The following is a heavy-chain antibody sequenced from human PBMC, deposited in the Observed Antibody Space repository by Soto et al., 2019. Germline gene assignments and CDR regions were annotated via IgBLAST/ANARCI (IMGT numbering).Heavy chain of an antibody. D-gene: IGHD3-3*01. J-gene: IGHJ4*02. CDR1: GFSLTTSGVG. CDR2: IYWGDDK. Sequence: QITLNESGPTVVRPTETLTLTCRFSGFSLTTSGVGVGWIRQSPGKAPEWLALIYWGDDKRYSASLKSRLTITEDTSKNQVVLTVSDLDPTDTATYYCAHRVLRTVFGLVTTTAIYFDFWGQGTPVAVSS. CDR3: AHRVLRTVFGLVTTTAIYFDF. V-gene: IGHV2-5*02.